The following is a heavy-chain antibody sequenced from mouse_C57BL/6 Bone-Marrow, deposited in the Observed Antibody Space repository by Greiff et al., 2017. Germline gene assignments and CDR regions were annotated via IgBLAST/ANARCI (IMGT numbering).Heavy chain of an antibody. CDR3: ARGGPTVVFDY. Sequence: VQLQQSGPELVKPGASVKISCKASGYSFTSYYIHWVKQRPGQGLEWIGWIYPGSGNTKYNEKFKGKATLTADTSSSTAYMQLSSLTSEDSAVYYCARGGPTVVFDYWGQGTTLTVSS. CDR2: IYPGSGNT. CDR1: GYSFTSYY. D-gene: IGHD1-1*01. J-gene: IGHJ2*01. V-gene: IGHV1-66*01.